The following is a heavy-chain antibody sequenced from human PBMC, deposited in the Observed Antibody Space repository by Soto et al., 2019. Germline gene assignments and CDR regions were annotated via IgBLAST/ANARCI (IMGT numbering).Heavy chain of an antibody. D-gene: IGHD3-10*01. J-gene: IGHJ6*03. CDR1: GFTFSSYG. V-gene: IGHV3-30*18. CDR2: ISYDGSNK. CDR3: AKEMGRLLWSTGMDV. Sequence: QVQLVESGGGVVQPGRSLRLSCAASGFTFSSYGMHWVRQAPGKGLEWVAVISYDGSNKYYADSVKGRFIISRDNSKNTLYLQMNSLRAEDTAVYYCAKEMGRLLWSTGMDVWGKGTTVTVSS.